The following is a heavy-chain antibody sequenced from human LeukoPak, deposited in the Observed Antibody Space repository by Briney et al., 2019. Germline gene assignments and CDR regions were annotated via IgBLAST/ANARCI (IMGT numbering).Heavy chain of an antibody. CDR3: ARGTYDFWSGHRGGYYCMDV. D-gene: IGHD3-3*01. V-gene: IGHV4-39*07. CDR1: GGSISSSSYY. Sequence: SETLSLTYTVSGGSISSSSYYWGWIRQPPGKGLEWIGEINHSGSTNYNPSLKSRVTISVDTSKNQFSLKLSSVTAADTAVYYCARGTYDFWSGHRGGYYCMDVWGKGTTVTVSS. CDR2: INHSGST. J-gene: IGHJ6*03.